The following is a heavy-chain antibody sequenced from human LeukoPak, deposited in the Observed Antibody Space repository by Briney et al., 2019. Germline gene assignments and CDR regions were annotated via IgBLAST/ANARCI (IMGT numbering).Heavy chain of an antibody. CDR1: GGSISSYY. V-gene: IGHV4-34*01. J-gene: IGHJ4*02. CDR3: ARGQVGFGEVIDY. Sequence: SETLSLTCTVSGGSISSYYWSWIRQPPGKGLEWIGEINHSGSTNYNPSLKSRVTISVDTSKNQFSLKLSSVTAADTAVYYCARGQVGFGEVIDYWGQGTLVTVSS. D-gene: IGHD3-10*01. CDR2: INHSGST.